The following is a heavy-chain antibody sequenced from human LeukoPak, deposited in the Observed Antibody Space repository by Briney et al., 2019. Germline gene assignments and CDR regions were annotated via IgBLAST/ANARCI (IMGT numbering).Heavy chain of an antibody. V-gene: IGHV3-23*01. CDR3: AKLVVAADNWFDP. Sequence: GGSLRLSCAAPGFTFSSYAMSWVRQAPGKGLAWVSAISGSGGSTYYADSVKGRFTISRDNSKNTLYLQMNSLRAEDTAVYYCAKLVVAADNWFDPWGQGTLDTVSP. D-gene: IGHD2-15*01. J-gene: IGHJ5*02. CDR2: ISGSGGST. CDR1: GFTFSSYA.